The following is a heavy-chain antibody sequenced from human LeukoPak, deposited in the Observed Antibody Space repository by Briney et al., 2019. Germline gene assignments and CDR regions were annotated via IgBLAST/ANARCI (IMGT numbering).Heavy chain of an antibody. Sequence: GRSLRLSCAASGFSISGYWMSWVRQAPGKGLEWVANIKQDGSEKNYVGSVKGRFTISRDNAKNSLYLEMDSLRAEDTAVYYCYSATPDYWGQGTLVTVSS. D-gene: IGHD2-15*01. CDR1: GFSISGYW. J-gene: IGHJ4*02. CDR3: YSATPDY. V-gene: IGHV3-7*01. CDR2: IKQDGSEK.